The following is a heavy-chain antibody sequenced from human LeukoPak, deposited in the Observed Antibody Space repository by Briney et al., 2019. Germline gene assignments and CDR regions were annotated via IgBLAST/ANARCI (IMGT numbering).Heavy chain of an antibody. V-gene: IGHV3-33*01. CDR1: GFTFSSYG. Sequence: GSLRLSCAASGFTFSSYGMHWVRQAPAKGLEWLAVIWNDGSNKYYADSVKGRFTISRDNSKNKLYLQVNSLRAEDTAVYYCARDPPREYSGCEYGMDVWGQGTRVTVSS. J-gene: IGHJ6*02. CDR3: ARDPPREYSGCEYGMDV. D-gene: IGHD6-19*01. CDR2: IWNDGSNK.